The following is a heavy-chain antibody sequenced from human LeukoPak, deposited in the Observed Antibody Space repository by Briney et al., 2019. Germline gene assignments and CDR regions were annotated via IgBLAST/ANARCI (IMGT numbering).Heavy chain of an antibody. CDR1: GFTFNNYA. Sequence: PGGSLRLSCAASGFTFNNYAMSWVRQAPGKGLEWVSSISDDSNYIYYADSVEGRFTISRDNAKNSLYLQMNSLRAEDTAVYYCARDTPLGCFDYWGQGALVTVSS. V-gene: IGHV3-21*01. J-gene: IGHJ4*02. D-gene: IGHD7-27*01. CDR3: ARDTPLGCFDY. CDR2: ISDDSNYI.